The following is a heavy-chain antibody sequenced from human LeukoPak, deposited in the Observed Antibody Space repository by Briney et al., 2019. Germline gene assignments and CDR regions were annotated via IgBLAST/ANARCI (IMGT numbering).Heavy chain of an antibody. CDR2: INPSAGST. CDR3: ARSMIRGVNYYFDY. D-gene: IGHD3-10*01. CDR1: GYTFTSYY. Sequence: ASVTVSCKASGYTFTSYYMHLVRQAPGQGLEWMGVINPSAGSTSYAQKFQGRVTMTRDTSTSTVYMELSSLRSEDTAVYCCARSMIRGVNYYFDYWGQGTLVTVSS. J-gene: IGHJ4*02. V-gene: IGHV1-46*03.